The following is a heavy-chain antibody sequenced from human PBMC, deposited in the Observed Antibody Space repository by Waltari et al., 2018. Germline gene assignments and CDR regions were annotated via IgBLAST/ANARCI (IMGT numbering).Heavy chain of an antibody. V-gene: IGHV4-38-2*01. CDR1: GYSISRGYY. D-gene: IGHD6-25*01. CDR3: ARRVSTGWQYNYFDY. CDR2: MHHSGTT. J-gene: IGHJ4*02. Sequence: QVQLQESGPGLVKPSETLSLTCAVSGYSISRGYYWSWIRQPPGEGVDWIGCMHHSGTTYYNPSLKSRVTISVDTSKNQFSLKLSSVTAADTAVYYCARRVSTGWQYNYFDYWGQGTPVTVSS.